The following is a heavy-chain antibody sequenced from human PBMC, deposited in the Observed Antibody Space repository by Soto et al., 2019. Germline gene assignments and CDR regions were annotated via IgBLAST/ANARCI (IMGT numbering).Heavy chain of an antibody. Sequence: EVQLVESGGGWVQPGGSLGPSWEPSGFPLSAFTMTWVRQAPGKGLEWLSYISSSSSTIYYTDSVKGRFTISRDNAKNSLYLQMNSLRDEDTAVYYCARVGWLQSIGYWGQGTLVTVSS. CDR1: GFPLSAFT. V-gene: IGHV3-48*02. CDR2: ISSSSSTI. CDR3: ARVGWLQSIGY. D-gene: IGHD4-4*01. J-gene: IGHJ4*02.